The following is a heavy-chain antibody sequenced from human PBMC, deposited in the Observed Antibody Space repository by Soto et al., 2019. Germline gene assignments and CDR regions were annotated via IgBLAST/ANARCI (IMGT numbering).Heavy chain of an antibody. CDR2: MSHSGGT. D-gene: IGHD1-1*01. V-gene: IGHV4-34*01. CDR3: ARVERGTATTVVDAFDI. CDR1: GGFVTSGSYY. J-gene: IGHJ3*02. Sequence: QVQLQQWGAGLLKPSETLSLTCAVYGGFVTSGSYYWSWIRQPPGKGLEWIGEMSHSGGTHFNPSRKSRVTLAVDTSKNQFTLEMSSVTAADTALYYCARVERGTATTVVDAFDIWGPGTMVTVSS.